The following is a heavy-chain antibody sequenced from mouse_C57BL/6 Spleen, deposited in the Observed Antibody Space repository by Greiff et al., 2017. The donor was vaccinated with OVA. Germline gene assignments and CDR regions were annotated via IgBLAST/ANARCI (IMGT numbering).Heavy chain of an antibody. J-gene: IGHJ4*01. CDR1: GFNIKDDY. CDR2: IDPENGDT. D-gene: IGHD2-4*01. Sequence: VQLQQSGAELVRPGASVKLSCTASGFNIKDDYMHWVKQRPEQGLEWIGWIDPENGDTEYASKFQGKATITADTSSNTAYLQLSSLTSEDTAVYYCTKDYDWDDAMDYWGQGTSVTVSS. CDR3: TKDYDWDDAMDY. V-gene: IGHV14-4*01.